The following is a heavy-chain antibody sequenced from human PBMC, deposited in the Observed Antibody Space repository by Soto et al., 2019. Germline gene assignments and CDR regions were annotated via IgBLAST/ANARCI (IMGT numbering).Heavy chain of an antibody. CDR1: GFTFSSYS. D-gene: IGHD5-18*01. CDR3: AKGGYNYGFLFDC. CDR2: INNSGGIT. Sequence: PGGSLRLSCAASGFTFSSYSMNWVRQAPGKGLEWVSNINNSGGITYYVDSVKGRFTISRDNSKNTLYLQMNSLRAEDTAVYYCAKGGYNYGFLFDCWGQGTLVTVSS. V-gene: IGHV3-23*01. J-gene: IGHJ4*02.